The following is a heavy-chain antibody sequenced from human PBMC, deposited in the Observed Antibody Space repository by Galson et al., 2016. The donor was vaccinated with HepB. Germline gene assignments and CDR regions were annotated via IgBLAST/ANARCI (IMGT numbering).Heavy chain of an antibody. Sequence: SVKVSCKASGGTFSSYGISWVRQAPGQGLEWMGGIIPIFGTVDYAQKFQGRVTIAADASTSTAYMHLSSLRFEDTAVYFCASPYGGTDCYPGPFDFWGRGTLVTVSS. D-gene: IGHD2-21*02. CDR2: IIPIFGTV. CDR3: ASPYGGTDCYPGPFDF. CDR1: GGTFSSYG. J-gene: IGHJ4*02. V-gene: IGHV1-69*13.